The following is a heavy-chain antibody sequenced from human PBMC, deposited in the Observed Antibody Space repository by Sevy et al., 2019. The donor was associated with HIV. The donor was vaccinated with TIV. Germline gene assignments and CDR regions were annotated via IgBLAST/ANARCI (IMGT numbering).Heavy chain of an antibody. V-gene: IGHV3-7*01. CDR3: ARASVTTVTTMDAFDI. Sequence: GGSLRLSCAASGFTFSSYWMSWVRQAPGKGLEWVANIEQDGSEKYYVDSVKGRFTISRDNAKNSLYLQMNSLRAEDTAVYYCARASVTTVTTMDAFDIWGQGTMVTVSS. J-gene: IGHJ3*02. D-gene: IGHD4-17*01. CDR2: IEQDGSEK. CDR1: GFTFSSYW.